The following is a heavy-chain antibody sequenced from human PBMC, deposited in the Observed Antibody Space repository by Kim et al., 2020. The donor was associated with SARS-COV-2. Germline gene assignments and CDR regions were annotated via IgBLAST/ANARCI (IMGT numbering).Heavy chain of an antibody. Sequence: GGSLRLSCSASGFTFSSYSMNWVRQAPGKGLEWVSYISSSSSTIYYADSVKGRFTISRDNAKNSLYLQMNSLRDEDTAVYYCARDSGSRARFDLDYWGQGTLVTVSS. V-gene: IGHV3-48*02. J-gene: IGHJ4*02. CDR3: ARDSGSRARFDLDY. D-gene: IGHD2-15*01. CDR1: GFTFSSYS. CDR2: ISSSSSTI.